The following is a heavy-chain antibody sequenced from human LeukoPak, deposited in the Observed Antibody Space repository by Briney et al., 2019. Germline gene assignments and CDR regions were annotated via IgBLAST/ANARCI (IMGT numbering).Heavy chain of an antibody. Sequence: GESLRLSCAASGFTVSSNYMSWVRQAPGKGLEWVSVIYSGGSTYYADSVKGRFTISRDNSKNTLYLQMNSLRAEDTAVYYCARAHNWNDAYFEYWGQGTLVTVSS. CDR2: IYSGGST. CDR1: GFTVSSNY. CDR3: ARAHNWNDAYFEY. D-gene: IGHD1-20*01. V-gene: IGHV3-53*01. J-gene: IGHJ4*02.